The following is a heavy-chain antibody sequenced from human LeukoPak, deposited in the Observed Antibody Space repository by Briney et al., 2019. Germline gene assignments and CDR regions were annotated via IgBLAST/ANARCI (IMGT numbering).Heavy chain of an antibody. CDR1: GGSISSYY. Sequence: SETLSLTCTVSGGSISSYYWGWIRQPPGKGLEWIGSIYYSGSTYYNPSLKSRVTISVDTSKNQFSLKLSSVTAADTAVYYCARHRDIVVVVAAILDFDYWGQGTLVTVSS. D-gene: IGHD2-15*01. CDR3: ARHRDIVVVVAAILDFDY. J-gene: IGHJ4*02. V-gene: IGHV4-39*01. CDR2: IYYSGST.